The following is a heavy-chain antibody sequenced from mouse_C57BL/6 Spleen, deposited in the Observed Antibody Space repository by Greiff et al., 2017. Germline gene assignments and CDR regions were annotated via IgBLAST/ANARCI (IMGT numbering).Heavy chain of an antibody. Sequence: EVKVVESGGGLVKPGGSLKLSCAASGFTFSDYAMHWVRQAPEKGLEWVAYISSGSSTIYYADTVKGRFTISRDNAKNTLFLQMTSLRSEDTAKYYCARKGYYLAFDVWGTGTTVTVSS. CDR1: GFTFSDYA. J-gene: IGHJ1*03. CDR3: ARKGYYLAFDV. CDR2: ISSGSSTI. D-gene: IGHD1-1*01. V-gene: IGHV5-17*01.